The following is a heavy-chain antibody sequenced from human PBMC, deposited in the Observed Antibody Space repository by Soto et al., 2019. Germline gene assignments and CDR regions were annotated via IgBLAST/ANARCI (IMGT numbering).Heavy chain of an antibody. CDR1: GYSFPSSW. J-gene: IGHJ6*02. Sequence: GASLKLSCKGSGYSFPSSWIGWVRQMPGKGLESMGIIYPGDSDTRYSPSFQGQVTISADKSISTAYLQWSSLKASDTAMYYCARTAAAGKYYYGMDVWGQGTTVTVSS. V-gene: IGHV5-51*01. CDR2: IYPGDSDT. D-gene: IGHD6-13*01. CDR3: ARTAAAGKYYYGMDV.